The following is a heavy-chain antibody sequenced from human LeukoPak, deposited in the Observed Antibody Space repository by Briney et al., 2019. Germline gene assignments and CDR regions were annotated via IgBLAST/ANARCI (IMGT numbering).Heavy chain of an antibody. V-gene: IGHV3-23*01. CDR3: GKGRTGYSYGYGIDS. CDR1: GFTFSTYA. Sequence: GGSLRLSCAASGFTFSTYAMSWVRQAPGKGLEWVSSVSTSGGDTYNADSVKGRFTISRDNSKNTLYLQMNSLRAEDTAVYYRGKGRTGYSYGYGIDSWGQGTLVTVSS. CDR2: VSTSGGDT. D-gene: IGHD5-18*01. J-gene: IGHJ4*02.